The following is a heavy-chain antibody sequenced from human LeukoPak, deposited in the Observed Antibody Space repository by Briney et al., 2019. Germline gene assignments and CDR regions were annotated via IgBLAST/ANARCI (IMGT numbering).Heavy chain of an antibody. CDR3: ARASRYFDWFAPFDI. V-gene: IGHV4-59*01. Sequence: PSETLSLTCTVSGGSISSYDWSWIRQPPGKGLVGIGYIYYSGSTNYNPSLKSRVTISVDTSKNQFSLKLSSVTAADTAVYYCARASRYFDWFAPFDIWGQGTMVTVSS. CDR1: GGSISSYD. J-gene: IGHJ3*02. CDR2: IYYSGST. D-gene: IGHD3-9*01.